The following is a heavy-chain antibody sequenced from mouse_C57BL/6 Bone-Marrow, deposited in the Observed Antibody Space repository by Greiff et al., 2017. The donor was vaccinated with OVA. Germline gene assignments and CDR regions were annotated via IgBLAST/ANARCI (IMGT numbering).Heavy chain of an antibody. CDR2: ILPGSGST. Sequence: VQRVESGAELMKPGASVKLSCKATGYTFTGYWIEWVKQRPGHGLEWIGEILPGSGSTNYNEKFKGKATFTADTSSNTAYMQLNSLTSEDSAVYYCARAYYSNYVGAMDYWGQGTSVTVSS. V-gene: IGHV1-9*01. J-gene: IGHJ4*01. CDR1: GYTFTGYW. CDR3: ARAYYSNYVGAMDY. D-gene: IGHD2-5*01.